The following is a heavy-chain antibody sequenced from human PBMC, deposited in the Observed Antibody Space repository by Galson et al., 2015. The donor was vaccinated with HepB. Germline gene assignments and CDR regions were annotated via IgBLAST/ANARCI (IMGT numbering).Heavy chain of an antibody. V-gene: IGHV3-7*03. CDR1: GFRFSDSW. D-gene: IGHD1/OR15-1a*01. Sequence: SLRLSCAASGFRFSDSWMTWVRQSAGRGLEWVANINEDGSTKFYLDSVKGRFTISRYNAKNSVFLQMNNLRADDTAVYYCARGNNPNYWGQGTLVTVSS. CDR3: ARGNNPNY. CDR2: INEDGSTK. J-gene: IGHJ4*02.